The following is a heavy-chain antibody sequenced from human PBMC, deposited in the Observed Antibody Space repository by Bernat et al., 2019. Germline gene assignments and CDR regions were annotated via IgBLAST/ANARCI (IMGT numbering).Heavy chain of an antibody. J-gene: IGHJ5*02. V-gene: IGHV1-58*02. D-gene: IGHD3-3*01. CDR3: AAAVHYDFWSGNYAMRPYIDL. CDR1: GFTFSNSA. CDR2: IVVASGNT. Sequence: QMELVQSGPEVKKPGTSVKVSCKTSGFTFSNSAMQWVRQARGQRLEWIGWIVVASGNTNYAQKFQERVTITIDMSTTTAYMELNTLRSEDTAVYYCAAAVHYDFWSGNYAMRPYIDLWGQGTQVTVSS.